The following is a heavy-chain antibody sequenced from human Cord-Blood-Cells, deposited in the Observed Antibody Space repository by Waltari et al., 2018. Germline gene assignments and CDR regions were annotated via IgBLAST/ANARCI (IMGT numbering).Heavy chain of an antibody. CDR1: GFSLSPSGMC. V-gene: IGHV2-70*01. CDR2: IDWDDDK. D-gene: IGHD6-6*01. CDR3: ARIVRYSSSYYYYGMDV. Sequence: QVTLRESGPALVKPTQTLTLTCTFSGFSLSPSGMCVSWIRQPPGKALEWLALIDWDDDKYYSTSLKTRLTISKDTSKNQVVLTMTNMDPVDTATYYCARIVRYSSSYYYYGMDVWGQGTTVTVSS. J-gene: IGHJ6*02.